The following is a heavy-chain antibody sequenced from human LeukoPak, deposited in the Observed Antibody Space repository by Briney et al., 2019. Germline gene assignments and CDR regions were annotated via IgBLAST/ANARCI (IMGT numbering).Heavy chain of an antibody. V-gene: IGHV3-30*02. D-gene: IGHD2-8*01. CDR1: GFTFSSYG. Sequence: GGSLRLSCAASGFTFSSYGMHWVRQAPGKGLEWVAFIRYDGSNKYYADSVKGRFTISRDNSKNTLYLQMNSLRAEDTAVYYCAKDPPSLYCTNGVCYLDYWGQGTLVTVSS. CDR2: IRYDGSNK. CDR3: AKDPPSLYCTNGVCYLDY. J-gene: IGHJ4*02.